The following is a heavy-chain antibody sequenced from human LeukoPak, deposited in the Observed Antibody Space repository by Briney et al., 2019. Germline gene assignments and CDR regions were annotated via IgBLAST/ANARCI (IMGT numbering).Heavy chain of an antibody. Sequence: GGSLRLSCAASGFTVSSNYMSWVRQAPGKGLEWVSVIYSGGSTYYADSVKGRFTISRDNSKNTLYLQMNSLRAEDTAVYYCAKARYDGEVMIAATDYWGQGTLVTVSS. CDR3: AKARYDGEVMIAATDY. V-gene: IGHV3-66*01. CDR1: GFTVSSNY. CDR2: IYSGGST. J-gene: IGHJ4*02. D-gene: IGHD2-15*01.